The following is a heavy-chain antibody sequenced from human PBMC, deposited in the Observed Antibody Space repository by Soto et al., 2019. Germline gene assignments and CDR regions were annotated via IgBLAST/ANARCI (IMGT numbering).Heavy chain of an antibody. D-gene: IGHD4-17*01. V-gene: IGHV4-59*08. CDR1: GGSISSYY. Sequence: PSETLSLTCTVSGGSISSYYWSWIRQPPGKGLEWIGYIYYSGSTNYNPSLKSRVTISVDTSKNQFSLKLSSVTAADTAVYYCARHVYGDYDYWGQGTLVTVSS. J-gene: IGHJ4*02. CDR3: ARHVYGDYDY. CDR2: IYYSGST.